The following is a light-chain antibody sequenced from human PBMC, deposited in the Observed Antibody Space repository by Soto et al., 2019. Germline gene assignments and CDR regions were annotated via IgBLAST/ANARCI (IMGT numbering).Light chain of an antibody. CDR1: QRITSNF. CDR2: GAS. V-gene: IGKV3-20*01. CDR3: QQYGSSPLT. Sequence: EIVLTQSPGTLSLSPGERATLSCRASQRITSNFVAWYLQKPGQAPRLLIYGASSRATGIPNRFSGSGSGTDFTLTISSLEPEDFALYYCQQYGSSPLTVGGGTKVDSK. J-gene: IGKJ4*01.